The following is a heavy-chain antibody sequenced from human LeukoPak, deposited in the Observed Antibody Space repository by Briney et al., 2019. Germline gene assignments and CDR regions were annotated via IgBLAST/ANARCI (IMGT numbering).Heavy chain of an antibody. Sequence: GGSLRLSCAASGFSFSRYWMSWVRQAPGKGLEWVSAISGSGGSTYYADSVKGRFTISRDNSKNTLYLQMNSLRAEDTAVYYCAKGRYSSGWRHFDYWGQGTLVTVSS. CDR3: AKGRYSSGWRHFDY. D-gene: IGHD6-19*01. J-gene: IGHJ4*02. CDR2: ISGSGGST. V-gene: IGHV3-23*01. CDR1: GFSFSRYW.